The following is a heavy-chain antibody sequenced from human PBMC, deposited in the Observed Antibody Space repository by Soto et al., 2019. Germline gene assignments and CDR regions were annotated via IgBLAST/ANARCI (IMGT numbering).Heavy chain of an antibody. CDR1: GFTFSKYA. J-gene: IGHJ3*02. CDR2: ISGGGGLT. D-gene: IGHD3-10*01. V-gene: IGHV3-23*01. Sequence: LRLSCAASGFTFSKYAMNWIRQAPGKGLQWVSTISGGGGLTYYADSVKGRFTISRDNSKNTLSLQMSGLSAEDTALYYCAGYYGSRAFDIWGQGTMVTVSS. CDR3: AGYYGSRAFDI.